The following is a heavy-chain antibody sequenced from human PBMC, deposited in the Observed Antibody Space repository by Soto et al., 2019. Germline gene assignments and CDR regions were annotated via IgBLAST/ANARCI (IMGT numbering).Heavy chain of an antibody. J-gene: IGHJ6*02. CDR2: IVVGSGNT. D-gene: IGHD4-17*01. CDR3: SAPSDGGYYYGMDV. Sequence: QMQLVPSGPEVKKPWTSVKVSCKASGCPFTSSAVQWVRQARGLRLAWFGWIVVGSGNTIYAQKFQERVTLTRALSTSTAYLPLSSLRSEAPAVYYCSAPSDGGYYYGMDVWGQGTTVTVSS. CDR1: GCPFTSSA. V-gene: IGHV1-58*01.